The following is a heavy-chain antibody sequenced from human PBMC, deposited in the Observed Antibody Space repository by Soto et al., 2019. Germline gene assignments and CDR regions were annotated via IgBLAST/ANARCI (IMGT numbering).Heavy chain of an antibody. CDR2: ISAYNGNT. V-gene: IGHV1-18*01. Sequence: ASVKVSCKASGYTFTSYGISWVRQAPGQGLEWMGWISAYNGNTNYAQKLQGRVTMTTDTSTSTAYMELRSLRSDDTAVYYCAKDWGDSMYNWNIRAFDIWGQGTMVTVSS. J-gene: IGHJ3*02. CDR3: AKDWGDSMYNWNIRAFDI. D-gene: IGHD1-1*01. CDR1: GYTFTSYG.